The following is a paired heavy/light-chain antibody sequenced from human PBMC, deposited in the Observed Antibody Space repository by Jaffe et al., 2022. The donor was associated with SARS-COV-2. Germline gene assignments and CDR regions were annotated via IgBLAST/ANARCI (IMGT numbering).Light chain of an antibody. J-gene: IGKJ1*01. Sequence: DIQMTQSPSTLSASIGDRVTITCRASQSIGTWLAWYQQKPGKAPKVLIYKASSLESGVPSRFSGSGSGTDFTLTISSLQPDDFATYYCQQYNSYSTFGQGTKVEIK. CDR3: QQYNSYST. CDR2: KAS. V-gene: IGKV1-5*03. CDR1: QSIGTW.
Heavy chain of an antibody. CDR3: ARGNDYNDYSPSNYFDY. V-gene: IGHV4-31*03. CDR2: IYYSGNT. CDR1: GGSISSSGSS. Sequence: QVQLQESGPGLVRPSQTLSLTCSVSGGSISSSGSSWSWIRQHPGKGLEWIGYIYYSGNTYYNPSLKSRITISVDTSKNQISLKLASVTAADTAVYYCARGNDYNDYSPSNYFDYWGLGTLVTVSS. D-gene: IGHD4-17*01. J-gene: IGHJ4*02.